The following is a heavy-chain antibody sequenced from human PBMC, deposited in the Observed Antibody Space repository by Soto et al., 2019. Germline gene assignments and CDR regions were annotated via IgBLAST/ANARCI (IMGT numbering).Heavy chain of an antibody. V-gene: IGHV1-18*01. D-gene: IGHD1-1*01. J-gene: IGHJ5*02. Sequence: ASVKVSCKASGYTFTSYGISWVRQAPGQGLEWMGWISAYNGNTNYAQKLQGRVTMTTDTSTSTAYMELRSLRSDDTAVYYCERDGIVQLERRWFDPWGQGTLVTVSS. CDR1: GYTFTSYG. CDR2: ISAYNGNT. CDR3: ERDGIVQLERRWFDP.